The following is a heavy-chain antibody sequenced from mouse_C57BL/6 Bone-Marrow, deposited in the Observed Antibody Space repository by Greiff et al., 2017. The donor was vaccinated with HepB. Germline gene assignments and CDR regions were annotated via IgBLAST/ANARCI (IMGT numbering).Heavy chain of an antibody. V-gene: IGHV7-4*01. CDR3: VKSDDYDDFVDY. CDR1: GFTFPDYY. CDR2: IRNKDNGYTT. J-gene: IGHJ2*01. D-gene: IGHD2-4*01. Sequence: EVKLMASGGGLVPPGASLRLSCAASGFTFPDYYMSWVRQPPGKAPEWLALIRNKDNGYTTEYTASVKGRFTISRDNYQNILYLQMNTLRAEDSANYDGVKSDDYDDFVDYGGQGTTLTVSS.